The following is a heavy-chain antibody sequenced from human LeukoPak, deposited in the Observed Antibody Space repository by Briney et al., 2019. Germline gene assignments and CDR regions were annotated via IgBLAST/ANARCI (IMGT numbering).Heavy chain of an antibody. CDR1: GGSFSGYY. Sequence: SETLSLTCAVYGGSFSGYYWSWIRQPPGKGLEWIGYIYYSGSTYYNPSLKSRVTISVDTSKNQFSLKLSSVTAADTAVYYCAREAIVVPAAILDYYYYGMDVWGQGTTVTVSS. V-gene: IGHV4-34*09. CDR3: AREAIVVPAAILDYYYYGMDV. CDR2: IYYSGST. J-gene: IGHJ6*02. D-gene: IGHD2-2*02.